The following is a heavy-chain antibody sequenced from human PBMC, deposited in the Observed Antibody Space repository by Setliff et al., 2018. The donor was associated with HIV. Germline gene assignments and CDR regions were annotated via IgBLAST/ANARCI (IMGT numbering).Heavy chain of an antibody. D-gene: IGHD1-26*01. CDR1: GGSISSSSYY. Sequence: PSETLSLTCIVSGGSISSSSYYWSWIRQPAGKGLVWIGHIHTSGSTDYSPSLKSRVTISVDTSKEQFSLKLSSVTAADTAVYYCAASTSELYSGSPEWGQGTLVTVSS. CDR3: AASTSELYSGSPE. CDR2: IHTSGST. V-gene: IGHV4-61*09. J-gene: IGHJ4*02.